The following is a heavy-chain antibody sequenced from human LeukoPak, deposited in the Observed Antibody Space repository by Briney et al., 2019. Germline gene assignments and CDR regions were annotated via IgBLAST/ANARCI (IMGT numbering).Heavy chain of an antibody. CDR1: VYTFTSYD. CDR2: MNPNSGNT. D-gene: IGHD6-13*01. J-gene: IGHJ4*02. CDR3: ARGGRSSRWENDY. Sequence: ASVKVSCKASVYTFTSYDINWVRQATGQGLEWTGWMNPNSGNTGYAQKFQGRVTMTRNTSISTAYMELSSLRSEDTAVYYCARGGRSSRWENDYWRQGTLVTVSS. V-gene: IGHV1-8*01.